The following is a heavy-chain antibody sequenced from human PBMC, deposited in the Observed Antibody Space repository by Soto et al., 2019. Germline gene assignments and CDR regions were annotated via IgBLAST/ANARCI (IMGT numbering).Heavy chain of an antibody. Sequence: QVQLQQWGAGLLKPSETLSLTCAVYGGSFSGYYWSWIRQPPGKGLEWIGEINHSGSTNYHPSLKRRVTISVDTSKNQFSLKLSSVTAADTAVYYCARGLFREAAGVRWFDPWGQGTLVTVSS. D-gene: IGHD6-13*01. CDR2: INHSGST. V-gene: IGHV4-34*01. CDR3: ARGLFREAAGVRWFDP. J-gene: IGHJ5*02. CDR1: GGSFSGYY.